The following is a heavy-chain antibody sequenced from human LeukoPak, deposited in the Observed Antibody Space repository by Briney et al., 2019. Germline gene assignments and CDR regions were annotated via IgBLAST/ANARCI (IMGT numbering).Heavy chain of an antibody. V-gene: IGHV1-69*06. CDR2: IIPIFGTA. Sequence: ASVKVSCKASGGTFSSYAISWVRQAPGQGLEWMGGIIPIFGTANYAQKFQGRDTITADKSTSTAYMELSSLRSEDTAVYYCARAGTPSYYDILTGCDYWGQGTLVTVSS. J-gene: IGHJ4*02. CDR3: ARAGTPSYYDILTGCDY. CDR1: GGTFSSYA. D-gene: IGHD3-9*01.